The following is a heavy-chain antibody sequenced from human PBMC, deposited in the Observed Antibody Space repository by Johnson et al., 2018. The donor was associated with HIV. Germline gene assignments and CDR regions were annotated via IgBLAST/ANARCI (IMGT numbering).Heavy chain of an antibody. CDR1: GFTFSRYC. CDR3: ARIYNFWSGFYSDAFDI. J-gene: IGHJ3*02. V-gene: IGHV3-7*01. D-gene: IGHD3-3*01. Sequence: VQLMESGGGLVQPGGSLRLSCATSGFTFSRYCMNWVRQAPGKGLEWVANVKQDGSEKYYVDSVKGRFTISRDNNKNSLYLQMNSLRAEDSAVYYCARIYNFWSGFYSDAFDIWGQGTMVTVSS. CDR2: VKQDGSEK.